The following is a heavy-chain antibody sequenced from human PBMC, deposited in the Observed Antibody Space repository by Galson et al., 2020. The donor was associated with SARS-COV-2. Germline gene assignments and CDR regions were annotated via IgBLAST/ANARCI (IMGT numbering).Heavy chain of an antibody. J-gene: IGHJ6*02. D-gene: IGHD6-13*01. Sequence: GESLKISCAASGFTFSSYAMSWVRQAPGKGLEWVSAISGSGGSTYYADSVKGRFTISRDNSKNTLYLQMNSLRAEDTAVYYCAKDGSWYHFHYYGMDVWGQGTTVTVSS. CDR1: GFTFSSYA. CDR2: ISGSGGST. V-gene: IGHV3-23*01. CDR3: AKDGSWYHFHYYGMDV.